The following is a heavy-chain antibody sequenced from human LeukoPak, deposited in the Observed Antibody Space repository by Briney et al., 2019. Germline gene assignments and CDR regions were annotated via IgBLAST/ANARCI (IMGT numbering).Heavy chain of an antibody. CDR2: ISYGGSNK. J-gene: IGHJ2*01. CDR3: AKEPTPTMVRRGYWYFDL. V-gene: IGHV3-30*04. Sequence: TGRSLRLSCAASGFTFSTYAMHWVRQAPGKGLEWVAVISYGGSNKYYADSVKGRFTISRDNSKNTLYLQMNSLRTEDTAVYYCAKEPTPTMVRRGYWYFDLWGRGTLVTVSS. D-gene: IGHD3-10*01. CDR1: GFTFSTYA.